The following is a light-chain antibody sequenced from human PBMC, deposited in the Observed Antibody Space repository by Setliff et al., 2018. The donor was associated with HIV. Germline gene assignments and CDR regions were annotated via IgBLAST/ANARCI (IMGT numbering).Light chain of an antibody. V-gene: IGLV2-11*01. J-gene: IGLJ1*01. Sequence: QSVLTQPRSVSGSPGQSVTFSCTGSSSDVGAYNYVSWYQQLPGNAPKLIIFDVSKRPSGVPDRFSGSKSGNTASLTISGLRPEDEADYYCCSYAGSYSYIFGTGTKGTVL. CDR1: SSDVGAYNY. CDR2: DVS. CDR3: CSYAGSYSYI.